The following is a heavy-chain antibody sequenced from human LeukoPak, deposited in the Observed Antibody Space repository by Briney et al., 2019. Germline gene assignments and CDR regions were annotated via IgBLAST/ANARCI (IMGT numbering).Heavy chain of an antibody. CDR1: GYTFTSYD. CDR2: MNPNSGNT. D-gene: IGHD5-18*01. CDR3: ARVRGYSYGTPLAY. V-gene: IGHV1-8*03. J-gene: IGHJ4*02. Sequence: ASVKVSCKASGYTFTSYDINWVRQATGQGLEWMGCMNPNSGNTGYAQKFQGRVTITRNTSISTAYMELSSLRSEDTAVYYCARVRGYSYGTPLAYWGQGTLVTVSS.